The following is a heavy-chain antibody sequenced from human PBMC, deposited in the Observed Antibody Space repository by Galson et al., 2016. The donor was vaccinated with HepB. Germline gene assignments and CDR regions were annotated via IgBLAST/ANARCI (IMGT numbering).Heavy chain of an antibody. CDR3: ARVRWLEPLDY. D-gene: IGHD6-19*01. CDR1: GFTFTTYE. V-gene: IGHV3-48*03. J-gene: IGHJ4*02. CDR2: ISSYGSTI. Sequence: SLRLSCAASGFTFTTYEMTWVRQAPGKGLEWISYISSYGSTIYCADSVKGRFTISRDNAENSLYLQMNSLRAEDTAVYYCARVRWLEPLDYWGQGTLVTVSS.